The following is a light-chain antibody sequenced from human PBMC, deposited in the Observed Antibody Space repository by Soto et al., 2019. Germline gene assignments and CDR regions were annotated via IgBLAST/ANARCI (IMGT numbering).Light chain of an antibody. CDR2: EAT. V-gene: IGLV2-23*01. CDR3: CSFAGSNSWV. Sequence: QSALTQPASVSGSPGQSITISCTGTSSDVGTYDLVSWYQHHPGATPKLMIYEATRRPSGISNRFSGSKSGNTASLTISGLQAEDEADYYCCSFAGSNSWVFGGGTKLTVL. J-gene: IGLJ3*02. CDR1: SSDVGTYDL.